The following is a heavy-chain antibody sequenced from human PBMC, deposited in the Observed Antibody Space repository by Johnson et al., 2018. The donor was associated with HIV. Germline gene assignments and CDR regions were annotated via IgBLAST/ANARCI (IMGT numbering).Heavy chain of an antibody. CDR1: GFTFSSYA. CDR2: ISYDGSNK. V-gene: IGHV3-30*14. CDR3: ARAEWNRGLRAFGGAFDI. D-gene: IGHD5-12*01. Sequence: QVQVVESGGGVVQPGRSLRLSCAASGFTFSSYAMHWVRQAPGKGLEWVAVISYDGSNKYYADSVKGRFTISRDNSKNTLYLQMGSLRAEDMAVYYCARAEWNRGLRAFGGAFDIWGQGTMVTVSS. J-gene: IGHJ3*02.